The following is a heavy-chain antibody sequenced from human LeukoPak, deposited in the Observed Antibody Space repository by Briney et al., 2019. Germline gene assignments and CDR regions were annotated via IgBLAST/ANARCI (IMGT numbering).Heavy chain of an antibody. V-gene: IGHV4-59*01. D-gene: IGHD3-10*01. CDR2: IYYTGIT. Sequence: SETLSLTCTVSGGSIRNYYWSWIRQPPGKGLEWIGYIYYTGITNYSPSLKSRVTISADTSKNQFSLKLSSVTAADTAVYYCAREHGGLLWFGEHRDKNWFDPWGQGTLVTVSS. CDR1: GGSIRNYY. J-gene: IGHJ5*02. CDR3: AREHGGLLWFGEHRDKNWFDP.